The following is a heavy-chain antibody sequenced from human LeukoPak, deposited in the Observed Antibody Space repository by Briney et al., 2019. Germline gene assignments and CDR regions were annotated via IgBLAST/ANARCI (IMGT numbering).Heavy chain of an antibody. V-gene: IGHV2-5*01. CDR3: ARQGYGYVYFDF. J-gene: IGHJ4*02. D-gene: IGHD5-18*01. CDR1: GFSLDSTAVG. Sequence: KASGPTLVKPTETLTLTCTFSGFSLDSTAVGVGWVRQPPGKALEWLALIYGSDDKRYMPSLQNRLTITKDTSKNLVVLTMANVDPVDTATYYCARQGYGYVYFDFWGRGILVTVSS. CDR2: IYGSDDK.